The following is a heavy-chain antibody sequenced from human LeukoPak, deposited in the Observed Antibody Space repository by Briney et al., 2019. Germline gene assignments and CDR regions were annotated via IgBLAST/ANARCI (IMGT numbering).Heavy chain of an antibody. CDR1: GFTFSTYG. Sequence: GGSLRLSCAASGFTFSTYGMGWVRQAPGKGLEWVSTIGGSGLNTHYADSVKGRFTISRDNSKNTLYLQMNSLRAEDTAVCYCASKRITMVRGVIRYYYGMDVWGQGTTVTVSS. CDR3: ASKRITMVRGVIRYYYGMDV. V-gene: IGHV3-23*01. J-gene: IGHJ6*02. D-gene: IGHD3-10*01. CDR2: IGGSGLNT.